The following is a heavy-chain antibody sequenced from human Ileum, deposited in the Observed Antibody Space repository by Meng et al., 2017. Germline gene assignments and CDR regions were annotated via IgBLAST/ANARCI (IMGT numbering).Heavy chain of an antibody. Sequence: QVRLQQWGAGLLKPSETLSLTCAVYGGYFSGYYWSWVRQSPGKGLEWIAEINHSGSSNYNPSFQSRVTISVDRPRNQFSLKLSSVTAADTGVYYCARPAGYSSDWYKYFQHWGQGTLVTVSS. CDR3: ARPAGYSSDWYKYFQH. V-gene: IGHV4-34*02. CDR2: INHSGSS. CDR1: GGYFSGYY. J-gene: IGHJ1*01. D-gene: IGHD6-13*01.